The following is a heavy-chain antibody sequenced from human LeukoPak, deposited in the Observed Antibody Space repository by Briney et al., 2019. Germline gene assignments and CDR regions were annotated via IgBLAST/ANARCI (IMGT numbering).Heavy chain of an antibody. J-gene: IGHJ4*02. CDR3: ARSAQTVTTFPLDY. D-gene: IGHD4-17*01. V-gene: IGHV4-59*12. CDR2: IYYSGST. CDR1: GGSISSYY. Sequence: SETLYLTCTVSGGSISSYYWGWIRQPPGKGLEWIGYIYYSGSTYYNPSLQSRVTISVDTSKNQFSLKLSSVTAADTAVYYCARSAQTVTTFPLDYWGQGTLVTVSS.